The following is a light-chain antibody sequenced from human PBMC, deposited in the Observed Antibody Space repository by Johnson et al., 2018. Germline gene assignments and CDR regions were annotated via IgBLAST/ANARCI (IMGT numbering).Light chain of an antibody. CDR1: SSNIGNNY. J-gene: IGLJ1*01. V-gene: IGLV1-51*02. CDR2: ENN. CDR3: GTWDSSLSAGNV. Sequence: QSVLTQPPSVSAAPGQKVTISCSGSSSNIGNNYVSCYQQLPGTAPKLLIYENNKRPSGIPDRFSGSKSGTSSTLVTTGLPTWDEADYYCGTWDSSLSAGNVFGTGTKVTVL.